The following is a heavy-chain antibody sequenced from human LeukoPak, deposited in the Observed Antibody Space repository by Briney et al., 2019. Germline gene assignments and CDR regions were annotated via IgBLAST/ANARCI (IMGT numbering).Heavy chain of an antibody. CDR3: ARGRITMIVVDY. J-gene: IGHJ4*02. V-gene: IGHV4-39*01. CDR1: GGSISSSSYY. CDR2: IYYSGST. Sequence: SETLSLTRTVSGGSISSSSYYWGWIRQPPGKGLEWIGSIYYSGSTYYNPSLKSRVTISVDTSKNQFSLKLSSVTAADTAVYYCARGRITMIVVDYWGQGTLVTVSS. D-gene: IGHD3-22*01.